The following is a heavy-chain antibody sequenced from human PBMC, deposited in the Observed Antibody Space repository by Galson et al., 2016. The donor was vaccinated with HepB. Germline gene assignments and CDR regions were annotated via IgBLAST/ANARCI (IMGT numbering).Heavy chain of an antibody. CDR1: GYDFASLW. V-gene: IGHV5-51*01. CDR2: IFPDDSDT. Sequence: QSGAEVKEPGESLRISCETSGYDFASLWIAWVRQKPGKGLEWMGMIFPDDSDTKYNPPCQGLAIISADKSINTTFLQWSSLKASDTAMYYCARRGSNNGLDYWGQGTPVSVS. D-gene: IGHD2-8*01. CDR3: ARRGSNNGLDY. J-gene: IGHJ4*01.